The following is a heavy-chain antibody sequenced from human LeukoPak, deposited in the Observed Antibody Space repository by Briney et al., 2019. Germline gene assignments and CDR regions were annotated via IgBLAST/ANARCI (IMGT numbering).Heavy chain of an antibody. D-gene: IGHD3-10*01. CDR1: GGSISSYY. Sequence: PSETLSLTCTVSGGSISSYYWSWIRQPPGKGLEWIGYIYYSGSTNYNPPLKSRVTISVDTSKNQFSLKLSSVTAADTAVYYCARNYGSGSYYNWFDPWGQGTLVTVSS. J-gene: IGHJ5*02. CDR2: IYYSGST. CDR3: ARNYGSGSYYNWFDP. V-gene: IGHV4-59*08.